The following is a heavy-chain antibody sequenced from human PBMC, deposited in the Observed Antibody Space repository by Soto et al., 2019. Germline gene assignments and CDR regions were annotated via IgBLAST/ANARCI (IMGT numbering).Heavy chain of an antibody. CDR1: GFXFTSYL. J-gene: IGHJ4*02. CDR3: ARGVKMATPHRYYFDF. Sequence: EXLKISCQSSGFXFTSYLVTWVRHMPGRGRELIGRIDSSYSYTNYSPCFRVQVTISSDRSTITYYLQWNILKSSDTAIYYCARGVKMATPHRYYFDFWGQGTLVTVSS. D-gene: IGHD5-12*01. CDR2: IDSSYSYT. V-gene: IGHV5-10-1*01.